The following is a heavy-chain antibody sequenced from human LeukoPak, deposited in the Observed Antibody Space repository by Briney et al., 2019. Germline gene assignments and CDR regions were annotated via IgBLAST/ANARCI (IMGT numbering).Heavy chain of an antibody. CDR2: IYYSGNT. CDR3: ARGIGGYSPYFDY. D-gene: IGHD5-12*01. Sequence: PSETLSLTCTVSGDSISSSNSYWGWIRQPPGKGLEWIGSIYYSGNTYYNASLKSRVTISVDTSKNQFSLKLTSVTAADTAVYYCARGIGGYSPYFDYWGQGTLVTVSS. CDR1: GDSISSSNSY. J-gene: IGHJ4*02. V-gene: IGHV4-39*01.